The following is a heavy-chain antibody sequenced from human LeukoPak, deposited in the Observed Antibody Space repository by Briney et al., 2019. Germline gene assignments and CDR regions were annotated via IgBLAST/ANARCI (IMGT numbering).Heavy chain of an antibody. V-gene: IGHV4-34*01. D-gene: IGHD6-6*01. CDR3: AIRVSFFDP. CDR2: INHSGST. Sequence: SETLSLTCAVYGGSFSGYYWSWIRQPPGKGLEWIGEINHSGSTNYNPSLKSRVTISVDTSKNQFSLELSSVTAADTAVYYCAIRVSFFDPWGQGTLVTVSS. J-gene: IGHJ5*02. CDR1: GGSFSGYY.